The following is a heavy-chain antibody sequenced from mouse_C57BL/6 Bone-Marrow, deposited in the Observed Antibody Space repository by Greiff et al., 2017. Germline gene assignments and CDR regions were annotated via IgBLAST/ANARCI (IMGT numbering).Heavy chain of an antibody. Sequence: VQRVESGPGLVAPSQSLSITCTVSGFSLTSYAISWVRQPPGKGLEWLGVIWTGGGTNYNSALKSRLSISKDNSKSQVFLKMNSLQTDDTARYYCARIYYGNYLYYAMDYWGQGTSVTVSS. CDR3: ARIYYGNYLYYAMDY. D-gene: IGHD2-1*01. CDR1: GFSLTSYA. V-gene: IGHV2-9-1*01. CDR2: IWTGGGT. J-gene: IGHJ4*01.